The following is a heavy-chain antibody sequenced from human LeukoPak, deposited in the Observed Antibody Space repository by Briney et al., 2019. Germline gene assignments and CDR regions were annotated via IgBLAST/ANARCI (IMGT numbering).Heavy chain of an antibody. CDR1: GYTFTSYA. V-gene: IGHV1-2*02. Sequence: ASVKVSCKASGYTFTSYAMNWVRQAPGQGLEWMGWINPNSGGTNYAQKFQGRVTMTRDTSISTAYMDLSSLKSDDTAVYYCARDKRSTVTTIYYYYGMDVWGQGTTVTVSS. J-gene: IGHJ6*02. CDR3: ARDKRSTVTTIYYYYGMDV. D-gene: IGHD4-17*01. CDR2: INPNSGGT.